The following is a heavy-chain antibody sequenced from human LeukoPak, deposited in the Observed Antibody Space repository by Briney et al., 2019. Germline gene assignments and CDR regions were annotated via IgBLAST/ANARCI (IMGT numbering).Heavy chain of an antibody. Sequence: PSETLSLTCSGSNYSISNSLHWGWIRQPPGKGLEWIGSIYHSGSTYYNPSLKSRVTISVDTSKNQFSLKLSSVTAADTAVYYCARVVIGYYYMDVWGKGTTVTVSS. CDR3: ARVVIGYYYMDV. D-gene: IGHD2-21*01. J-gene: IGHJ6*03. CDR1: NYSISNSLH. V-gene: IGHV4-38-2*02. CDR2: IYHSGST.